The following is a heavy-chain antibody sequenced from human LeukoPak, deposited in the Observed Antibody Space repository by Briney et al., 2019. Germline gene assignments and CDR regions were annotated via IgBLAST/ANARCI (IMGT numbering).Heavy chain of an antibody. D-gene: IGHD3-22*01. CDR3: ARDLLVVVMTGGLDY. CDR1: GLNFSSYS. V-gene: IGHV3-21*04. Sequence: PGGSLRLSCAASGLNFSSYSMNWVRQAPGKGLEWVSSISSSSSYIYYADSVKGRFTISRDNAKNSLYLQMNSLRAEDTAVYYCARDLLVVVMTGGLDYWGPGTLVTVSS. J-gene: IGHJ4*02. CDR2: ISSSSSYI.